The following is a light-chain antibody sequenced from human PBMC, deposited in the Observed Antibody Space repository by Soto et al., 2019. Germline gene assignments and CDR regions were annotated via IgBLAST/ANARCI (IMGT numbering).Light chain of an antibody. CDR3: SSFTTSSTLVV. Sequence: QSALTQPASVSGSPGQSITISCTGTSSDIGGYNFVSWYQHHPGKAPKLMIYEVNNRPSGVSSRFSGSKSGNTASLTISGLQTEDEADYYYSSFTTSSTLVVFGGGTKLTVL. CDR2: EVN. CDR1: SSDIGGYNF. J-gene: IGLJ2*01. V-gene: IGLV2-14*01.